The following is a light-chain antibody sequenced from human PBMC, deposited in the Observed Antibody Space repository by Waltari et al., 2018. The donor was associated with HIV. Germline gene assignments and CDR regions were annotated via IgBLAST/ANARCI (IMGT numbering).Light chain of an antibody. V-gene: IGKV3-11*01. CDR3: QQRTTGLGYT. CDR1: QSVNNY. J-gene: IGKJ2*01. Sequence: EIVLTQSPATLSLSPGERATLSCRSSQSVNNYLAWYQQKSGQAPRLLIYDASNRATGGPARFNGSGSGTDFTLTITSLEPEDVGVYYCQQRTTGLGYTFGQGTKLEIK. CDR2: DAS.